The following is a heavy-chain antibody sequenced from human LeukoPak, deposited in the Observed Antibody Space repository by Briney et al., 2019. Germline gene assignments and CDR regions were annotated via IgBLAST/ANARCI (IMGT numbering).Heavy chain of an antibody. J-gene: IGHJ5*02. CDR1: GFTFSSYS. D-gene: IGHD3-9*01. CDR3: ARDDDKNWFDP. Sequence: PGGSLRLSCTASGFTFSSYSMNWVRQAPGKGLEWVSYISYSSSTIYYADSVEGRFTISRDNAKNSLYLQMNSLRAEDTAVYYCARDDDKNWFDPWGQGTLVTVSS. V-gene: IGHV3-48*01. CDR2: ISYSSSTI.